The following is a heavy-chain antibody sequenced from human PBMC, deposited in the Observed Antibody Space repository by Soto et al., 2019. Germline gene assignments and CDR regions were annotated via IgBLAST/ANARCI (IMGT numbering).Heavy chain of an antibody. CDR1: GSSIISGVDY. Sequence: SETLSLTCTFSGSSIISGVDYWSWLRQDPGKGLEWIGYIYHSGNTYYNPSLKSRLTISADTSKNEFSLKLSSVTAADTAVYYCARLPGSSGYWDSYYYYYMDVWGKGTTVTVSS. CDR3: ARLPGSSGYWDSYYYYYMDV. V-gene: IGHV4-31*03. CDR2: IYHSGNT. J-gene: IGHJ6*03. D-gene: IGHD3-3*01.